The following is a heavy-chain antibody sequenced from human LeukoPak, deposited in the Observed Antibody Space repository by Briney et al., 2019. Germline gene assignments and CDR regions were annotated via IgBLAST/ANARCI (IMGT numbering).Heavy chain of an antibody. CDR1: GFIFDNYA. CDR2: IKSKTDGGTT. Sequence: GGSPRLSCAASGFIFDNYAMTWVRQAPGKGLEWVGRIKSKTDGGTTDYAAPVKGRFTISRDDSKNTLYLQMNSLKTEDTAVYYCTTDIGSGWYFLEYYFDYWGQGTLVTVSS. V-gene: IGHV3-15*01. J-gene: IGHJ4*02. CDR3: TTDIGSGWYFLEYYFDY. D-gene: IGHD6-19*01.